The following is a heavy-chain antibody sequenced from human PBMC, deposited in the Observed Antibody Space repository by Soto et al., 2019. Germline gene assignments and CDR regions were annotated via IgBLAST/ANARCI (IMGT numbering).Heavy chain of an antibody. V-gene: IGHV5-51*01. Sequence: LKISCKGSGXSFTSYWIGWVRQMPGKGLEWMGVIYAGDSDSRYSPSFQGQVTISADKSISTAYLQWSSLKASDTAMYYCARHHCSSTSCFYDAFDIWGQGTMVTVSS. D-gene: IGHD2-2*01. J-gene: IGHJ3*02. CDR3: ARHHCSSTSCFYDAFDI. CDR1: GXSFTSYW. CDR2: IYAGDSDS.